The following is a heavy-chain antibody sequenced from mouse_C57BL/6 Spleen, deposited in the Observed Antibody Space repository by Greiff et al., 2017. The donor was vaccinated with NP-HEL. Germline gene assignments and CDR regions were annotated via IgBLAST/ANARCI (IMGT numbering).Heavy chain of an antibody. J-gene: IGHJ3*01. CDR1: GYAFSSYW. CDR3: ASLYSAGYWFAY. Sequence: QVQLQQSGAELVKPGASVKISCKASGYAFSSYWMNWVKQRPGKGLEWIGQIYPGDGDTNYNGKFKGKATLTADKSSSTAYMQLCSLTSEDSAVYFCASLYSAGYWFAYWGQGTLVTVSA. CDR2: IYPGDGDT. V-gene: IGHV1-80*01. D-gene: IGHD3-2*02.